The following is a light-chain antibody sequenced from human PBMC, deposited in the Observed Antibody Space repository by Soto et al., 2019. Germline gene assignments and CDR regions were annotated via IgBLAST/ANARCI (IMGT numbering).Light chain of an antibody. CDR1: SGHSSCA. CDR3: QAGGTGIV. V-gene: IGLV4-69*01. CDR2: INSDGSH. J-gene: IGLJ2*01. Sequence: QLVLTQSPSASASLGASVTITCTLSSGHSSCAIAWHQQQPEQGTRSMMKINSDGSHPKGDAIPDRFSGSGSGAERYLSISSPQYEDDAEYYCQAGGTGIVFGGGTKLTVL.